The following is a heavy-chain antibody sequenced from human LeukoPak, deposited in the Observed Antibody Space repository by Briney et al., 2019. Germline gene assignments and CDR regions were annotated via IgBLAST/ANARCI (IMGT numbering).Heavy chain of an antibody. V-gene: IGHV3-7*01. D-gene: IGHD1-26*01. CDR3: ARVGTWELQRVFDN. CDR1: GFTFTDYW. Sequence: GGSLTLSCAASGFTFTDYWMTWVRQVPGKGLEWVANINRAGIESYYVDSVKGRFTISRDNAEKSLYLQMDSLRVDDTAVYYCARVGTWELQRVFDNWGQGTLVTVSS. CDR2: INRAGIES. J-gene: IGHJ4*02.